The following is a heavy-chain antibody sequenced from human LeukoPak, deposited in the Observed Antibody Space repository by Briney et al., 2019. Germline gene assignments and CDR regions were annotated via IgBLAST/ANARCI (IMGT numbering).Heavy chain of an antibody. Sequence: ASVKVSCKASGYTFTGYYMHWVRQAPGQGLEWMGWINPNSGGTNYAQKVQGRVTMTRDTSISTAYMELSSLRAEDTAVYYCASVLGYLSGYYPGLEYFQHWGQGTLVTVSS. CDR2: INPNSGGT. V-gene: IGHV1-2*02. CDR3: ASVLGYLSGYYPGLEYFQH. CDR1: GYTFTGYY. J-gene: IGHJ1*01. D-gene: IGHD3-22*01.